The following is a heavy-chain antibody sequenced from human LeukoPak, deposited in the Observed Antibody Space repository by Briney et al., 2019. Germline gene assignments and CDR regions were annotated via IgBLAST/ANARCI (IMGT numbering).Heavy chain of an antibody. Sequence: ASVKVSCKASGYTFTDYYIHWVRPPPGQGLEWMGYIYPKNGDTNYAQKFQGRVTMTRDTSISTAYMELTRLRSDDTAVYSCATIEGRAGTDWGQGTLVTVSS. J-gene: IGHJ4*02. D-gene: IGHD6-19*01. CDR3: ATIEGRAGTD. V-gene: IGHV1-2*02. CDR1: GYTFTDYY. CDR2: IYPKNGDT.